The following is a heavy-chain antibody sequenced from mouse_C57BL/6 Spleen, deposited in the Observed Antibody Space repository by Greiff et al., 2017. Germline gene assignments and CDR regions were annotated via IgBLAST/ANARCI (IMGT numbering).Heavy chain of an antibody. CDR3: ARGGLRSYDD. D-gene: IGHD1-1*01. V-gene: IGHV1-69*01. J-gene: IGHJ2*01. CDR2: IDPSDSDT. Sequence: VQLQQPGAELVMPGASVKLSCTASGYTFTSYWMHWVKQRPGQGLEWIGEIDPSDSDTNYTQKFKGKSTLTVDKSSSTAYMQLSSLTSEDSAVYYCARGGLRSYDDWGKSTTLTVST. CDR1: GYTFTSYW.